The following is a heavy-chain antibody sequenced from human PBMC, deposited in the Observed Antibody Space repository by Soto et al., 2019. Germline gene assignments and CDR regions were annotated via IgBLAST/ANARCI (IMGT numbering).Heavy chain of an antibody. CDR1: GGTFSSYA. D-gene: IGHD2-21*02. CDR2: IIPIFGTA. J-gene: IGHJ4*02. CDR3: ASFDGGNSINDY. Sequence: VASVKVSCKASGGTFSSYAISWVRQAPGQGLEWMGGIIPIFGTANYAQKFQGRVTITADKSTSTAYMELSSLRSEDTAVYYCASFDGGNSINDYWGQGTLVTAPQ. V-gene: IGHV1-69*06.